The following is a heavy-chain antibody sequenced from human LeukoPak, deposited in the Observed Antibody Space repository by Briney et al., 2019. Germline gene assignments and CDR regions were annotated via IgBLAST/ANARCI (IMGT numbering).Heavy chain of an antibody. CDR3: ANNFDY. Sequence: GGSLRLSCATSGFTFSNYGMHWVRQAPGKGLEWVAVIWHDGSNKYYADSVKGRFTISRDNSKNTLYLQMNSLRAEDTAVYYCANNFDYWGQGTLVAVSS. CDR1: GFTFSNYG. J-gene: IGHJ4*02. V-gene: IGHV3-33*06. CDR2: IWHDGSNK.